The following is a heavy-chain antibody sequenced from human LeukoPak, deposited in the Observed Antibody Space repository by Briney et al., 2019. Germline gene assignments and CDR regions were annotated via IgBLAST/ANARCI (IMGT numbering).Heavy chain of an antibody. Sequence: GASVTGSCKASGYTFTGYYMNWVRQAPGQGLEWMGWINPNSGGTNYAQKFQGRVTMTRDTSISTAYMELSRLRSDDTAVYYCARAKEQWLGGGYEYWGQRTLVTVSS. V-gene: IGHV1-2*02. CDR2: INPNSGGT. D-gene: IGHD6-19*01. J-gene: IGHJ4*02. CDR1: GYTFTGYY. CDR3: ARAKEQWLGGGYEY.